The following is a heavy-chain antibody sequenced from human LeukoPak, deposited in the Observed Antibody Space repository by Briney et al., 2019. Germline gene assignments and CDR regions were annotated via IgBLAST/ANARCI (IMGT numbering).Heavy chain of an antibody. CDR3: ASGALMWLRESGDY. Sequence: PGGSLRLSCAASGFTFSNYWMHWVRQAPGKGLVWVSRISGDGRSTIYTDSVKGRFTISRDNAKNTLYLQMNSLRAEDTAVYYCASGALMWLRESGDYWGAGNLGTVSS. CDR2: ISGDGRST. D-gene: IGHD3-10*01. CDR1: GFTFSNYW. J-gene: IGHJ4*02. V-gene: IGHV3-74*01.